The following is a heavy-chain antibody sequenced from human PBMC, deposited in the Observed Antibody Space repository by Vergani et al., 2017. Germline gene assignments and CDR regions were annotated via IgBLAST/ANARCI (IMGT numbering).Heavy chain of an antibody. Sequence: EVQLVQSGAEVKKPGESLKISCKGSGYSFTNYWIGWVRQMPGKGLEWMGIIYPGDSDTRYSPSFQGQVTISADKSISTAYLQWSSPKASDTAMYYCARQEYGSGSYLSLGWFDPWGQGTLVTVSS. V-gene: IGHV5-51*01. CDR1: GYSFTNYW. D-gene: IGHD3-10*01. CDR2: IYPGDSDT. CDR3: ARQEYGSGSYLSLGWFDP. J-gene: IGHJ5*02.